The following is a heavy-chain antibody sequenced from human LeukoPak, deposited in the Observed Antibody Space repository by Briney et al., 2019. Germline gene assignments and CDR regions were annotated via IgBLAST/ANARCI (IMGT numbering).Heavy chain of an antibody. J-gene: IGHJ1*01. CDR3: ARSRYTSASAAYSEYFQE. CDR1: GFTLSSYW. Sequence: PGGSLRLSCVVSGFTLSSYWMSWVRQAPGKGLEWVATIKQDGSDKYYVVSIKRQFTIPRDNPKTPLYLQMNSLRAEYTAVYYFARSRYTSASAAYSEYFQEWGQGTLVTVSS. V-gene: IGHV3-7*01. D-gene: IGHD6-25*01. CDR2: IKQDGSDK.